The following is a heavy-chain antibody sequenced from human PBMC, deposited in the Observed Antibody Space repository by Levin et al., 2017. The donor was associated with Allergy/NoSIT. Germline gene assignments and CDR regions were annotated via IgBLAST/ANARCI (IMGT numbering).Heavy chain of an antibody. J-gene: IGHJ4*02. V-gene: IGHV2-70*11. D-gene: IGHD3-10*01. CDR1: GFSLTTSGMC. Sequence: SGSGPTLVKPTQTLTLTCTFSGFSLTTSGMCVSWIRQPPGNALEWLARIDWDDDKYYSTSLKTRLTISRDTSKNQVVLTMTSMDHVDTATYYCARATNHYYGRGFDYWGQGTPVTVSS. CDR2: IDWDDDK. CDR3: ARATNHYYGRGFDY.